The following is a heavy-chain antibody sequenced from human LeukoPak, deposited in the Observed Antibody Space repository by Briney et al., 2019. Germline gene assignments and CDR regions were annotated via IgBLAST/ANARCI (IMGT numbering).Heavy chain of an antibody. J-gene: IGHJ4*02. Sequence: SETLSLTCPVSGGSISSYYWNWIRQPPGKGLEWMGNIYYSGSTNYNPSLESRVTISVDTSKNQFSLKLSSVTAADTAVYYCARAPLYSSSFFDYWGQGTLVTVSS. CDR2: IYYSGST. D-gene: IGHD6-6*01. CDR3: ARAPLYSSSFFDY. CDR1: GGSISSYY. V-gene: IGHV4-59*01.